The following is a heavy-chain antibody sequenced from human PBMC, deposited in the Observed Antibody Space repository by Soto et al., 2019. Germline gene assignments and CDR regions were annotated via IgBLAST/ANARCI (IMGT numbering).Heavy chain of an antibody. CDR2: IIPIFGTA. D-gene: IGHD6-6*01. Sequence: QVQLVQSGAEVKKPGPSVKVSCKASGGTFSSYAISWVRQAPGQGLEWMGGIIPIFGTADYAQKHQGGVTITADEATSTAYMQLSSRRSEDTPIYYVGRRAGGEYINSSVIWYVDLWGSGTLVTLS. CDR3: GRRAGGEYINSSVIWYVDL. V-gene: IGHV1-69*01. CDR1: GGTFSSYA. J-gene: IGHJ2*01.